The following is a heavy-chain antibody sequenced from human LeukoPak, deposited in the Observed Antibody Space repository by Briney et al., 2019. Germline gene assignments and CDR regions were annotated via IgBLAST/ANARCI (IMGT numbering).Heavy chain of an antibody. V-gene: IGHV3-11*04. Sequence: AGGSLRLSCAASGFTFSDYYMSWIRQAPGKGLEWVSYISSSGSTIYYADSVKGRFTISRDNSKNTLYLQMNSLRAEDTAVYYCAREKDIVVVPAAYDFWSGSGLNFDYWGQGTLVTVSS. J-gene: IGHJ4*02. D-gene: IGHD2-2*01. CDR1: GFTFSDYY. CDR3: AREKDIVVVPAAYDFWSGSGLNFDY. CDR2: ISSSGSTI.